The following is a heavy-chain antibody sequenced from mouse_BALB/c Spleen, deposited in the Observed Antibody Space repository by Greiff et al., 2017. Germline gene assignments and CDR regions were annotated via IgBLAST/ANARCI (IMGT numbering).Heavy chain of an antibody. CDR1: GYAFSSSW. CDR3: AREGILGSYAMDY. CDR2: IYPGDGDT. D-gene: IGHD4-1*01. V-gene: IGHV1-82*01. J-gene: IGHJ4*01. Sequence: VQLQQSGPELVKPGASVKISCKASGYAFSSSWMNWVKQRPGQGLEWIGRIYPGDGDTNYNGKFKGKATLTADKSSSTAYMQLSSLTSVDSAVYFCAREGILGSYAMDYWGQGTSVTVSS.